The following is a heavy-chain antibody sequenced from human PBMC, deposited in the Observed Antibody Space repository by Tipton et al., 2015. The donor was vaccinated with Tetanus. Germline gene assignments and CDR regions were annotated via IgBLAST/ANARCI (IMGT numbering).Heavy chain of an antibody. J-gene: IGHJ4*02. CDR2: ISYDGSHK. V-gene: IGHV3-30*18. CDR1: EFTFSRFG. Sequence: SLRLSCAASEFTFSRFGMHWVRQAPGKGLEWVAGISYDGSHKYYVDSVRGRFTISRDNSQNTLYLQMNSLRPEDTAIYYCAKAKPVITLAFFDYWGQGTQVTVSS. CDR3: AKAKPVITLAFFDY. D-gene: IGHD3-16*01.